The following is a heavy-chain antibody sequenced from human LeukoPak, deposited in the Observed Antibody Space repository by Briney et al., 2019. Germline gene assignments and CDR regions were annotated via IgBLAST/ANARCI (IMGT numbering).Heavy chain of an antibody. CDR1: GGTFSSYA. J-gene: IGHJ3*02. D-gene: IGHD3-16*01. CDR3: ARWPTWTFDAFDI. Sequence: SSVKVSCKXSGGTFSSYAISWVRQAPGQGLEWMGRIIPIFGTANYAQKFQGRVTITTDESTSTAYMELSSLRSEDTAVYYCARWPTWTFDAFDIWGQGKMVTVSS. V-gene: IGHV1-69*05. CDR2: IIPIFGTA.